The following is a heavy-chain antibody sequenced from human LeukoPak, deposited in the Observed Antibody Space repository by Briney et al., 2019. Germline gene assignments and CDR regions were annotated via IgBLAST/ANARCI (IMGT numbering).Heavy chain of an antibody. CDR3: ARDAIDSNYFDF. Sequence: PSQTLSLTCTVSGGSISSGGYYWSWIRQYPGKGLEWIGYIHYSGSTYYNPSLSSRVTISVDRSTNHFSLKVSSVTAADTAVYYCARDAIDSNYFDFWGQGTLVTVS. CDR1: GGSISSGGYY. D-gene: IGHD4-11*01. CDR2: IHYSGST. V-gene: IGHV4-31*03. J-gene: IGHJ4*02.